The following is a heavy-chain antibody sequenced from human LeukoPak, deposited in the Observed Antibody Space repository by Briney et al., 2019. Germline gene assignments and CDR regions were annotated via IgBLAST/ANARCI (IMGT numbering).Heavy chain of an antibody. J-gene: IGHJ3*02. CDR2: IYSGGST. Sequence: GGSLRLSCAASGFTFSSYAMSWVRQAPGKGLEWVSVIYSGGSTYYADSVKGRFTISRDNSKNTLYLQMNSLRAEDTAVYYCASTTTVTTPGAFDIWGQGTMVTVSS. V-gene: IGHV3-53*01. D-gene: IGHD4-11*01. CDR3: ASTTTVTTPGAFDI. CDR1: GFTFSSYA.